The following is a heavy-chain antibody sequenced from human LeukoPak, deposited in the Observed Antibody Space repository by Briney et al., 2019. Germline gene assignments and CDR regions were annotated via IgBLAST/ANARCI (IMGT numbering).Heavy chain of an antibody. Sequence: SETLSLTCAVSGGSISSNSYYWSWIRQPPGKGLEWIGYIYYTGSTNYNPSLKSRVTMSVDTSKNQFSLKLTSVTAADTAVYYCARYDFNKFFDYWGQGTLVTVSS. CDR1: GGSISSNSYY. V-gene: IGHV4-61*01. D-gene: IGHD3-3*01. CDR2: IYYTGST. CDR3: ARYDFNKFFDY. J-gene: IGHJ4*02.